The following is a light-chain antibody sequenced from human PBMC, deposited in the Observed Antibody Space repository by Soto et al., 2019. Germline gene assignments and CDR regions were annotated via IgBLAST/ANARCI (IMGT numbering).Light chain of an antibody. V-gene: IGLV2-14*01. CDR1: SSDIGTYDH. CDR2: SVS. Sequence: QSVLTQPASVSGSPGQSITISCSGTSSDIGTYDHVAWFQQFPGKTPKLMIYSVSNRPSGVSYRFSGSKSGNTASLTISGLQADDEADYYCSSFTSGNTWVFGGGTKLTVL. J-gene: IGLJ3*02. CDR3: SSFTSGNTWV.